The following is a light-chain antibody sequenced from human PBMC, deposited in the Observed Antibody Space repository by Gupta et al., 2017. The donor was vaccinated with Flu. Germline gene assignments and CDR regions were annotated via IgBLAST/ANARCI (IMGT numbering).Light chain of an antibody. V-gene: IGKV3-11*01. J-gene: IGKJ4*01. CDR2: DAS. CDR1: QSVSSY. Sequence: EIVLTQSPANLSLSPGERATLSCRASQSVSSYLAWYQQKPGQAPRLFIYDASNSATGIPARFSGSGSGTDFTLTISSLEPEDFAVYFCQQRSNWPLTFGGGTKVEIK. CDR3: QQRSNWPLT.